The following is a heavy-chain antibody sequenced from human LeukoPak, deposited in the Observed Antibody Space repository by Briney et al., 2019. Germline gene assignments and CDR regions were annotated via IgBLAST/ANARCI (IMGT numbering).Heavy chain of an antibody. V-gene: IGHV3-23*01. Sequence: GGSLRLSCAASGFTFTNYAMNWVRQAPGKGLEWVSIIRGGSNNPHEADSVKGRFTISRDNSKNLLYLQMNSLRAEDTALYYCAKSNGGTCYSGIDYWGQGTLVTVSS. CDR3: AKSNGGTCYSGIDY. J-gene: IGHJ4*02. CDR1: GFTFTNYA. D-gene: IGHD2-15*01. CDR2: IRGGSNNP.